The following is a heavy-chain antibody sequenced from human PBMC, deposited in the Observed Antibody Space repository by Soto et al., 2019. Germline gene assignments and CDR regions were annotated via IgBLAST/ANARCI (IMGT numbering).Heavy chain of an antibody. J-gene: IGHJ4*02. CDR3: ARDSNEYSPYDSGFDY. CDR2: ISYDGSNK. CDR1: GFTFNSYT. D-gene: IGHD5-12*01. V-gene: IGHV3-30-3*01. Sequence: QVQLVESGGGVVQPGRSLRLSCAASGFTFNSYTMHWVRQAPGKGLEWVTGISYDGSNKYYADSVKGRFTISRDNSKNTLYLQMNSLRAEDTAVYYCARDSNEYSPYDSGFDYWGQGTLVTVSS.